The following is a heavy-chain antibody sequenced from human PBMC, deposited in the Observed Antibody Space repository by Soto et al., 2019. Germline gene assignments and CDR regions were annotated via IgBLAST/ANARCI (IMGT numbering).Heavy chain of an antibody. CDR2: ISSNGGST. CDR1: GFTFSSYA. D-gene: IGHD2-15*01. Sequence: GGSLRLSCAASGFTFSSYAMHWVRQAPGKGLEYVSAISSNGGSTYYANSVKGRFTISRDNSKNTLYLQMGSLRAEDMAVYYCAREYCSGGSCYFIYMDVWGKGTTVTVSS. V-gene: IGHV3-64*01. J-gene: IGHJ6*03. CDR3: AREYCSGGSCYFIYMDV.